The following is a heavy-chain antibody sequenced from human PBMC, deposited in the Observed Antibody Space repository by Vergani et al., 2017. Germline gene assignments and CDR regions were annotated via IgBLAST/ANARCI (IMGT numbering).Heavy chain of an antibody. Sequence: QVQLVQSGAEVKKPGASVKVSCKASGSTFTSYAMHWVRQAPGQRLEWMGWINAGNGNTKDSQKFQGRVTITRDTSASTAYMELSSLRSEDTAVYYGARGARMISSSFFYYWGQGTLVTVSS. CDR1: GSTFTSYA. CDR3: ARGARMISSSFFYY. CDR2: INAGNGNT. D-gene: IGHD6-6*01. J-gene: IGHJ4*02. V-gene: IGHV1-3*01.